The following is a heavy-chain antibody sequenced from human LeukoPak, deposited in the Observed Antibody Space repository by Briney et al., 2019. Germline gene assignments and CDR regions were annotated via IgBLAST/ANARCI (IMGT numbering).Heavy chain of an antibody. V-gene: IGHV3-30*18. CDR1: GFTFSSYG. CDR2: ISYDGSNK. D-gene: IGHD2-21*02. J-gene: IGHJ4*02. CDR3: AKGDDYFFDY. Sequence: PGSSLRLSCAASGFTFSSYGMHWVRQAPGKGLEWVAVISYDGSNKYYADSVKGRFTISRDNSKNTLYLQMNSLRAEDTAVYYCAKGDDYFFDYWGQGTLVTVSS.